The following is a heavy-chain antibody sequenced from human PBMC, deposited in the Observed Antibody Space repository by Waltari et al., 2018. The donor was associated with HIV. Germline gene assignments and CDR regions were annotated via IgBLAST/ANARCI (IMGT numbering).Heavy chain of an antibody. D-gene: IGHD2-21*02. CDR3: TSIFEVLAAIRPGGL. CDR2: FIIEIYGATT. J-gene: IGHJ3*01. V-gene: IGHV3-15*01. CDR1: RFTCSNAW. Sequence: EVQLEESGGGLVKPGESLRLSGAASRFTCSNAWMSWVRQAPGKGLGSVAPFIIEIYGATTDYAAPVKYRFTISRDDSKNMLYLEMNSLKTEDTAVYYCTSIFEVLAAIRPGGLWGQGTMVTVSS.